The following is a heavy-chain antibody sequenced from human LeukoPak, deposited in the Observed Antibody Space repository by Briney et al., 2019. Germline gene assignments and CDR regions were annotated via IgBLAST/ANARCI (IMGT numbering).Heavy chain of an antibody. V-gene: IGHV1-69*04. CDR3: ARVYNGWFDP. CDR1: EGTFSTYG. J-gene: IGHJ5*02. Sequence: SVKVSCKASEGTFSTYGISWVRQAPGQGLEWMGRIIPILYITNYAQKLQGRVTMTTDTSTSTAYMELRSLRSDDTAVYYCARVYNGWFDPWGQGTLVTVSS. CDR2: IIPILYIT. D-gene: IGHD1-14*01.